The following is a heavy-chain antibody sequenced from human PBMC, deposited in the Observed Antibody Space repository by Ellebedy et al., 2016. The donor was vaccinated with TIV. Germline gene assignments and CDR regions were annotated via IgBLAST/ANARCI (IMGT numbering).Heavy chain of an antibody. CDR2: INPSGGST. V-gene: IGHV1-46*01. CDR3: AREAAAGGRNFDY. CDR1: GYTFTGYH. D-gene: IGHD6-13*01. J-gene: IGHJ4*02. Sequence: ASVKVSCKASGYTFTGYHMHWVRQAPGEGLEWMGVINPSGGSTSCAQKFQGRVTMTRDTSTTTVYMELSGLQSEDTAVYYCAREAAAGGRNFDYWGQGTLVTVSS.